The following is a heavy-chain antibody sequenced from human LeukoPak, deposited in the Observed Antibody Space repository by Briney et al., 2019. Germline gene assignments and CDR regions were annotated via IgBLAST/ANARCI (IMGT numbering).Heavy chain of an antibody. Sequence: SETLSLTCTVSGGSISSYYWSWIRQPPGKGLEWIGYIYCSGSTNYNPSLKSRVTISVDTSKNQFSLKLSSVTAADTAVYYCARDRKDGMDVWGQGTTVTVSS. V-gene: IGHV4-59*01. CDR1: GGSISSYY. CDR3: ARDRKDGMDV. CDR2: IYCSGST. J-gene: IGHJ6*02.